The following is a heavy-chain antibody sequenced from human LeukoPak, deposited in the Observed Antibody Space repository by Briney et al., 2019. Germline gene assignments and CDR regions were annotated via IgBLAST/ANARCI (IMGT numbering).Heavy chain of an antibody. Sequence: SVKVSCNASGGTFSNYALSWVRQAPGQGPEWMGGIIPIFGTTVYAQKFQGRVTITADKSTTTAYMELSSLRSEDTAVYYCAKTGYYYDSSGYYSSWYFDLWGRGTLVTVSS. D-gene: IGHD3-22*01. J-gene: IGHJ2*01. CDR3: AKTGYYYDSSGYYSSWYFDL. V-gene: IGHV1-69*06. CDR1: GGTFSNYA. CDR2: IIPIFGTT.